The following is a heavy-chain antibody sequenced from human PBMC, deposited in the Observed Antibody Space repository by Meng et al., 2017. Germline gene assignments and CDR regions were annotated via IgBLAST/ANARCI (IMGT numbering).Heavy chain of an antibody. Sequence: QVQLVGSGGGVVQPGRSLRLSFLASGFTFSSYAMHWVRQAPGKGLEWVAVISYDGSNKYYADSVKGRFTISRDNSKNTLYLQMNSLRAEDTAVYYCATMIVMNYWGQGTLVTVSS. V-gene: IGHV3-30*01. J-gene: IGHJ4*02. D-gene: IGHD3-22*01. CDR1: GFTFSSYA. CDR2: ISYDGSNK. CDR3: ATMIVMNY.